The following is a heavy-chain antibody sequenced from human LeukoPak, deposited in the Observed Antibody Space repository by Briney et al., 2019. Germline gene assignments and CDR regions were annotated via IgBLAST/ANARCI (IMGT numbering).Heavy chain of an antibody. D-gene: IGHD2-2*01. CDR3: AKGRGIVVVPAAMRPYNWFDP. Sequence: HGGSLILSCAASGFTFSSYAMSWVRQAPGKGLEWVSAISGSGGSTYYADSVKGRFTISRDNSKNTLYLQMNSLRAEDTAVYYCAKGRGIVVVPAAMRPYNWFDPWGQGTLVTVSS. J-gene: IGHJ5*02. V-gene: IGHV3-23*01. CDR1: GFTFSSYA. CDR2: ISGSGGST.